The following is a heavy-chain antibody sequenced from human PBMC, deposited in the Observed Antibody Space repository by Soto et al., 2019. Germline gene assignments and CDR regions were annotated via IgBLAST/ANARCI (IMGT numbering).Heavy chain of an antibody. CDR1: GGTFSSYT. CDR3: ARLLGYCSGGSCSPPGY. Sequence: GASVKVSCKASGGTFSSYTISWVRQAPGQGLEWMGIIYPGDSDTRYSPSFQGQVTISADKSISTAYLQWSSLKASDTAMYYCARLLGYCSGGSCSPPGYWGQGTLVTVSS. J-gene: IGHJ4*02. D-gene: IGHD2-15*01. CDR2: IYPGDSDT. V-gene: IGHV5-51*01.